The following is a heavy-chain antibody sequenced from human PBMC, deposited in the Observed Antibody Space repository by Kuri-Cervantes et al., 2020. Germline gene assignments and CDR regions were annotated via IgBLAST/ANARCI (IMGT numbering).Heavy chain of an antibody. V-gene: IGHV3-53*01. D-gene: IGHD6-13*01. Sequence: GESLKISCAASGFTVSSNYMSWVRRAPGKGLEWVSVIYSGGSTYYADSVKGRFTISRDNSKNTLYLQMNSLRAEDTAVYYCARSGAATKSVTRDYFDYWGQGTLVTVSS. CDR1: GFTVSSNY. CDR2: IYSGGST. CDR3: ARSGAATKSVTRDYFDY. J-gene: IGHJ4*02.